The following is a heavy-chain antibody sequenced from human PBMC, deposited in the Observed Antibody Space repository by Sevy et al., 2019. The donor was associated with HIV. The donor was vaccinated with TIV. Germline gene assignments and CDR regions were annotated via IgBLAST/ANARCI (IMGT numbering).Heavy chain of an antibody. Sequence: GGSLRLSCAASGFTVSSNYMSWVRQAPGKGLEWVSVIYSGGSTYYADSVKGRFTISRDNSKNTLYLQMNSLRAEDTAVYYCAMAADTAMVYFDYWGQGTLVNVSS. V-gene: IGHV3-53*01. CDR3: AMAADTAMVYFDY. CDR1: GFTVSSNY. CDR2: IYSGGST. D-gene: IGHD5-18*01. J-gene: IGHJ4*02.